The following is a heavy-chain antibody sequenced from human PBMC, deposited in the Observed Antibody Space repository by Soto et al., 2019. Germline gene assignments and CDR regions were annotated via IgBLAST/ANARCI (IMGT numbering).Heavy chain of an antibody. V-gene: IGHV4-34*01. CDR2: ITYSGST. J-gene: IGHJ4*02. CDR1: GGSFSGYY. CDR3: ARHFSGSYYDDY. D-gene: IGHD1-26*01. Sequence: QVQLQQWGAGLLKPSETLSLTCGVYGGSFSGYYWSWFHQPPGKGLEWIGEITYSGSTTYNPSLKSRVTISVDTSKNQFSLRLSSVTAADTAVYYCARHFSGSYYDDYWGQGSLVTVSS.